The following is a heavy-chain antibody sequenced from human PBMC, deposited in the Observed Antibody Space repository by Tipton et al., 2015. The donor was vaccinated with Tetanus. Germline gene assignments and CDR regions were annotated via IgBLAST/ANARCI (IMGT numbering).Heavy chain of an antibody. V-gene: IGHV5-51*01. CDR3: ARRLGPYTGDQIWHFDL. J-gene: IGHJ2*01. D-gene: IGHD7-27*01. CDR2: IYPGDSDT. CDR1: GYSFNNRW. Sequence: VQLVQSGAEVKKPGESLRISCKGSGYSFNNRWIAWVRQKPGKGLEWMGIIYPGDSDTKYSPSFQGQVTISADKSITTAYLQWSSLKASDTAMYYCARRLGPYTGDQIWHFDLWGRGTLVTVSS.